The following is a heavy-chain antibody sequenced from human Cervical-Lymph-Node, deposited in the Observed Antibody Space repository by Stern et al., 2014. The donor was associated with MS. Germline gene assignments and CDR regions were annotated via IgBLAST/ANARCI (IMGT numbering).Heavy chain of an antibody. CDR2: ISSGGSYI. J-gene: IGHJ4*02. Sequence: EVQLVESGGGLVKPGGSLRLSCAASGFIFRSYSMNWVRQAPGQGLEWVASISSGGSYIHYADSVKGRVTVSRDNAKKSLFLQVNSLRVEDTAVYYCARDEDSIRRVHEKVGAQVYFDYWGQGTLVTVSS. CDR3: ARDEDSIRRVHEKVGAQVYFDY. D-gene: IGHD1-26*01. CDR1: GFIFRSYS. V-gene: IGHV3-21*01.